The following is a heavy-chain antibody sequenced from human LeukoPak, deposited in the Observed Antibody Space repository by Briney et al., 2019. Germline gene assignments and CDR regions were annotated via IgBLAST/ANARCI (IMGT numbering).Heavy chain of an antibody. J-gene: IGHJ4*02. CDR3: AKDGYTFY. Sequence: GRSLRLSCAASGFTFSSYGMHWVRQAPGKRLEWVAVISYDGSNKYYADSVKGRFTISRDNSKNTLYLQMNSLRAEDTAVYYCAKDGYTFYWGQGTLVTVSS. D-gene: IGHD6-13*01. CDR2: ISYDGSNK. V-gene: IGHV3-30*18. CDR1: GFTFSSYG.